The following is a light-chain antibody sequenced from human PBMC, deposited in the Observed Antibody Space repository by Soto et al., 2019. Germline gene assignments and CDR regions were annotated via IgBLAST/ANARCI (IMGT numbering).Light chain of an antibody. CDR2: TNN. CDR3: AAWDDSLNGPL. Sequence: QSVLTQPPSASGTPGQSVTISCSGSSSNIGSNFVNWYQQLPGTVPKLLIYTNNQRPSGVPDRFSGSKSGTSASLAISGLQSEDEADYHCAAWDDSLNGPLFGGGTKLTVL. J-gene: IGLJ3*02. V-gene: IGLV1-44*01. CDR1: SSNIGSNF.